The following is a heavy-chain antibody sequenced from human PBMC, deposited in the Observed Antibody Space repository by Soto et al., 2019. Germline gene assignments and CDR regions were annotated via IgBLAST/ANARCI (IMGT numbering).Heavy chain of an antibody. D-gene: IGHD2-15*01. Sequence: PSERMSIARAVSRDCVWSWVVDGTWIHQPPGKPLEWIGYVYSTGTTNYRPSLRSRVDMSVDTSENQFSLKVRSMTAADAAVYFCARVSKLVAPKDGKSAYFYAMGVWGPGTTVTAPS. CDR3: ARVSKLVAPKDGKSAYFYAMGV. CDR2: VYSTGTT. J-gene: IGHJ6*02. CDR1: RDCVWSWVVD. V-gene: IGHV4-61*08.